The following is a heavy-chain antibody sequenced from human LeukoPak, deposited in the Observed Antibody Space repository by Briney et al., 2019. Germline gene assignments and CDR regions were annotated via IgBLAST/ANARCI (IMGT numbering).Heavy chain of an antibody. D-gene: IGHD7-27*01. CDR3: NVRWGPNSDY. CDR2: ISTSSSYI. Sequence: GGSLRLSCAASGFTFSSYSMNWVRQAPGKGLEWVSCISTSSSYIYYADSVKGRFTISRDNAKNTLFLHMNSLRAEDTAVYYCNVRWGPNSDYWGQGTLVTVSS. J-gene: IGHJ4*02. V-gene: IGHV3-21*01. CDR1: GFTFSSYS.